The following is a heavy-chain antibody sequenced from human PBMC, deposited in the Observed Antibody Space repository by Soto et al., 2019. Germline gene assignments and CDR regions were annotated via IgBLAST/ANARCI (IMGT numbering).Heavy chain of an antibody. Sequence: SETLSLTCTVSGGSISSYYWSWIRQPPGKGLEWIGYIYYSGSTNYNPSLKSRVTISVDTSKNQFSLKLRSVTAADTAVYYCARAEDDYYYYYYMDVWGKGTTVTVSS. CDR2: IYYSGST. CDR3: ARAEDDYYYYYYMDV. J-gene: IGHJ6*03. CDR1: GGSISSYY. V-gene: IGHV4-59*08.